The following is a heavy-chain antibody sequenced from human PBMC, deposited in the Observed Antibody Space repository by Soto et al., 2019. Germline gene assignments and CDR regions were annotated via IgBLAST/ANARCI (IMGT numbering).Heavy chain of an antibody. D-gene: IGHD3-3*01. V-gene: IGHV3-23*01. CDR3: AKDLPYYDFWSGYGGGGY. CDR1: GFTFSSYA. CDR2: ISGSGGST. Sequence: EVQLLESGGGLVQPGGSLRLSCAASGFTFSSYAMSWVRQAPGKGLEWVSAISGSGGSTYYADSVKGRFTISRDNSKNTLYLQMNRLRAEDTAVYYCAKDLPYYDFWSGYGGGGYRGQGTLVTVSS. J-gene: IGHJ4*02.